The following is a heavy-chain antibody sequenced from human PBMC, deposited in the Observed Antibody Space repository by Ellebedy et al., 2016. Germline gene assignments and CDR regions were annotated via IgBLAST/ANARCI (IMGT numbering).Heavy chain of an antibody. V-gene: IGHV1-69*10. J-gene: IGHJ6*02. CDR1: GGAFNTYA. CDR2: IIPMLGIA. D-gene: IGHD4-17*01. CDR3: ASPDYGDSPTHQSKRQYYYGMDV. Sequence: ASVTVSCKTSGGAFNTYAITWVRQAPGQGLEWLGRIIPMLGIANYTQRFQGQVTITADKSTATAYIELTSLRFEDTAVYFCASPDYGDSPTHQSKRQYYYGMDVWGQGTTVTVSS.